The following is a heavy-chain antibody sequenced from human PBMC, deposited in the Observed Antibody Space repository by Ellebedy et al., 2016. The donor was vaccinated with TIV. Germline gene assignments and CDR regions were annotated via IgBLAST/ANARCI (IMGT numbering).Heavy chain of an antibody. Sequence: GGSLRLSXAASGFTFSSYAMHWVRQAPGKGLEWVAVISYDGSNKYYADSVKGRFTISRDNSKNTLYLQMNSLRAEDTAVYYCARDKGIVVVTNWFDPWGQGTLVTVSS. V-gene: IGHV3-30-3*01. CDR2: ISYDGSNK. CDR1: GFTFSSYA. J-gene: IGHJ5*02. D-gene: IGHD3-22*01. CDR3: ARDKGIVVVTNWFDP.